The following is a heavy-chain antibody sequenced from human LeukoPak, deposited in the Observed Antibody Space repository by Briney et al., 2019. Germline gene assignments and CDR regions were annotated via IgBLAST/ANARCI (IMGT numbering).Heavy chain of an antibody. Sequence: SETLSLTCTVSGGSISSSSYSWGWIRQPPGKGLEWIGSIYYSGSTYYNPSLKSRVTISVDTSKNQFSLKLSSVTAADTAVYYCASDSSSWYSHYYYMDVWGKGTTVTVSS. CDR3: ASDSSSWYSHYYYMDV. D-gene: IGHD6-13*01. V-gene: IGHV4-39*07. CDR1: GGSISSSSYS. J-gene: IGHJ6*03. CDR2: IYYSGST.